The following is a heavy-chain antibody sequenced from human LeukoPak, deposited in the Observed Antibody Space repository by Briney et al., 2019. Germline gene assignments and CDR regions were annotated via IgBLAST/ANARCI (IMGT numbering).Heavy chain of an antibody. Sequence: PGGSLRLSCAASGFTFSSYSMNWVRQAPGKGLEWVSSISSSSSYIYYADSVKGRFTISGDNAKNSLYLQMNSLRAEDTAVYYCARENYDFWSGYYTAPGFDPWGQGTLVTVSS. CDR1: GFTFSSYS. V-gene: IGHV3-21*01. CDR3: ARENYDFWSGYYTAPGFDP. CDR2: ISSSSSYI. D-gene: IGHD3-3*01. J-gene: IGHJ5*02.